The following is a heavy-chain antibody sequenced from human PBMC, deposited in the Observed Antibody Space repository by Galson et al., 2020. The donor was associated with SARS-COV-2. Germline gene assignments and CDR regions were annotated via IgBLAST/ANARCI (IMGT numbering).Heavy chain of an antibody. Sequence: GESLKISCAASGFTVGNHYMSWVRQAPGKGLEWVSVIFSGGSTYFADSVKGRFSVSRDNSKNTLFLQMNGLRAEDTAVYYCARDTPMYSGGWYPAYWGQGTLVTVSS. J-gene: IGHJ4*02. D-gene: IGHD1-26*01. CDR1: GFTVGNHY. CDR3: ARDTPMYSGGWYPAY. CDR2: IFSGGST. V-gene: IGHV3-53*01.